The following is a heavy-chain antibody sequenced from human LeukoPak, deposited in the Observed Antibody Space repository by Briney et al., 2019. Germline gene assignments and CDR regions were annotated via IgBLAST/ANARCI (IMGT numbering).Heavy chain of an antibody. V-gene: IGHV3-33*01. CDR2: IWYDGSNT. J-gene: IGHJ4*02. D-gene: IGHD2-15*01. CDR1: GLTFSSYG. Sequence: GRSLRLSCAASGLTFSSYGMHWVRQAPGKGLEWVAVIWYDGSNTYYADSVKGRFTISRDNSKNTLYLQMNSLRAEDTAVYYCARIGYCSGGSCYWVYFDYWGQGTLVTVSS. CDR3: ARIGYCSGGSCYWVYFDY.